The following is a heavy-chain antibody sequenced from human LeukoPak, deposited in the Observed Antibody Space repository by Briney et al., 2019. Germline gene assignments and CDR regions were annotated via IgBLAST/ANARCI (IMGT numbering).Heavy chain of an antibody. J-gene: IGHJ6*03. CDR1: GYTFTSYG. V-gene: IGHV1-18*01. Sequence: ASVKVSCKASGYTFTSYGISWVRQAPGQGLEWMGWISAYNGNTNYAQKHQGRVTMTTDTSTSTAYMELRSLRSDDTAVYYCARMGGSGWYGSYMDVWGKGTTVTVSS. D-gene: IGHD6-19*01. CDR3: ARMGGSGWYGSYMDV. CDR2: ISAYNGNT.